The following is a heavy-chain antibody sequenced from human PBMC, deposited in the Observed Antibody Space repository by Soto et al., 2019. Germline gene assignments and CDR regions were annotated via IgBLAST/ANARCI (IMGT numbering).Heavy chain of an antibody. V-gene: IGHV4-30-2*05. D-gene: IGHD2-2*02. CDR3: ARAGQYCNSTSCYTWSPYYYSGLDV. CDR1: GGSISSGGYS. J-gene: IGHJ6*02. CDR2: IYHSGST. Sequence: PSGTLSLTCAVSGGSISSGGYSWSWIRQPPGKGLEWIGYIYHSGSTYYNPSLKSRVIISVDTSKNKFSLKLTSVTAADTAVYYCARAGQYCNSTSCYTWSPYYYSGLDVWGPGTTVTVSS.